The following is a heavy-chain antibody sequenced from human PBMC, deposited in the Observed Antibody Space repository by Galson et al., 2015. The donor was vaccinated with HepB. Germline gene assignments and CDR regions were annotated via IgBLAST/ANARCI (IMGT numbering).Heavy chain of an antibody. CDR3: AKVPVVVAVSYYYGMDV. J-gene: IGHJ6*02. CDR2: ISYDGSNK. Sequence: SLRLSCAASGFTFSSYGMHWVRQAPGKGLEWVAFISYDGSNKYYADSVKGRFTISRDNSKNTLYLQMNSLRAEDTAVYYCAKVPVVVAVSYYYGMDVWGQGTKVTVSS. D-gene: IGHD2-15*01. V-gene: IGHV3-30*18. CDR1: GFTFSSYG.